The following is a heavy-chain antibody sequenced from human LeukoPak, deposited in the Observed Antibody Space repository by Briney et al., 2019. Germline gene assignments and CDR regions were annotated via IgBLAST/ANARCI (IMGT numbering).Heavy chain of an antibody. CDR3: ARGALYDFWSGSSFDY. V-gene: IGHV4-59*01. J-gene: IGHJ4*02. CDR1: GGSISNYY. CDR2: IYYSGST. D-gene: IGHD3-3*01. Sequence: SETLSLTCTVSGGSISNYYWSWIRQSPGKGLEWIGYIYYSGSTNYNPSLKSRATISVDTSKNQFSLKLSSVTAADTAVYYCARGALYDFWSGSSFDYWGQGTLVTVSS.